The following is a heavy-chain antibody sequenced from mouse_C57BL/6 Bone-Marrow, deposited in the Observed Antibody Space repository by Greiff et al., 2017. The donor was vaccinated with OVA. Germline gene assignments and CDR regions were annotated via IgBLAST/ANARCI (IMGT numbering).Heavy chain of an antibody. Sequence: QVQLQQPGAELVKPGASVKLSCKASGYTFTSYWMHWVKQRPGQGLEWIGMIHPNSGSTNYNEKFKSKATLTVDKSYSPAYMPLISLTSEDSAVYYCARPPVCFYAWFAYWGQGTLVTVSA. CDR3: ARPPVCFYAWFAY. CDR1: GYTFTSYW. V-gene: IGHV1-64*01. D-gene: IGHD1-1*01. J-gene: IGHJ3*01. CDR2: IHPNSGST.